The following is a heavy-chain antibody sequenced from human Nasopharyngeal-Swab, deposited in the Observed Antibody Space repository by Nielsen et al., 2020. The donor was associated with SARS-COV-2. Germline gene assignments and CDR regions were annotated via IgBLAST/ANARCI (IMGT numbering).Heavy chain of an antibody. CDR2: IYYSGST. J-gene: IGHJ4*02. Sequence: SETLSLTCTVSGGSISSSSYYWGWIRQPPGKGLEWIGSIYYSGSTYYNPSLKSRVTISVDTSKNQFSLKLSSVTAADTAAYYCARNPNSSSWYPYYFDYWGQGTLVTVSS. CDR3: ARNPNSSSWYPYYFDY. CDR1: GGSISSSSYY. V-gene: IGHV4-39*01. D-gene: IGHD6-13*01.